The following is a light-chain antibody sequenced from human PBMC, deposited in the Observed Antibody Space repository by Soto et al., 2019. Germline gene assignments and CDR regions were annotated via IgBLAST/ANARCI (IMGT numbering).Light chain of an antibody. J-gene: IGKJ4*01. CDR2: AAS. CDR3: QHLDSYPLT. Sequence: DILLTQSPSFLSASVGDRVTITCRASQGISSYLAWYQQKPGKDPKLLIYAASTLQRGVASRFSGSGSGTEFTLTISSLQPEDLATYYCQHLDSYPLTFGGGTKVEIK. CDR1: QGISSY. V-gene: IGKV1-9*01.